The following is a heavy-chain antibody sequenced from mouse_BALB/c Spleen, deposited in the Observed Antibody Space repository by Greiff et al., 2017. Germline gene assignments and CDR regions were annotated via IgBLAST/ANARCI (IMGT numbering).Heavy chain of an antibody. J-gene: IGHJ3*01. CDR1: GYTFTSYW. D-gene: IGHD2-1*01. CDR2: IYPGDGDT. V-gene: IGHV1-87*01. Sequence: VQLQQSGAELARPGASVKLSCKASGYTFTSYWMQWVKQRPGQGLEWIGAIYPGDGDTRYTQKFKGKATLTADKSSSTAYMQLSSLASEDSAVYYCARVGGNYPFAYWGQGTLVTVSA. CDR3: ARVGGNYPFAY.